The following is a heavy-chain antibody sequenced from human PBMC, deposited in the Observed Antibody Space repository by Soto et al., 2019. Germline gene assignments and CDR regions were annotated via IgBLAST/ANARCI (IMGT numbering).Heavy chain of an antibody. V-gene: IGHV3-23*01. J-gene: IGHJ3*02. D-gene: IGHD2-8*02. CDR2: ILVDGRT. Sequence: GGSLTLSCAASGFLCSIYYMSLVRQAPGKGLEWVSTILVDGRTFYVDSVKGRFTISRESSKNTVYLQMNSLTAGDTALYYCAKATATGGGAFATCCHGSRVPVSS. CDR1: GFLCSIYY. CDR3: AKATATGGGAFAT.